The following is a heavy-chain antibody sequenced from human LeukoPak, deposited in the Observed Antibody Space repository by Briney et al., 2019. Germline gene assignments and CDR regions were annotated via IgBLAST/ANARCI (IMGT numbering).Heavy chain of an antibody. D-gene: IGHD2-15*01. CDR1: GGSFSGYY. J-gene: IGHJ4*02. CDR2: INHSGST. Sequence: SETLSLTCAVYGGSFSGYYWSWIRQPPGKGLEWIGEINHSGSTNYNPSLKSRVTMSVDTSKNQFSLKLSSVTVADTAVYYCAAGSGYCSGGSCYLDSFAYWGQGTLVTVSS. CDR3: AAGSGYCSGGSCYLDSFAY. V-gene: IGHV4-34*01.